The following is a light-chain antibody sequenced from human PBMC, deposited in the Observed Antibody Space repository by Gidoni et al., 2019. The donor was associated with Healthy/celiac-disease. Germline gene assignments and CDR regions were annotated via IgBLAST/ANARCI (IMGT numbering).Light chain of an antibody. J-gene: IGKJ2*01. CDR3: QQRSNWPPYT. V-gene: IGKV3-11*01. Sequence: EIVLTQSPAPLSLSPGERATLSCRASQSVSSYLAWYQQKPGQAPRLLIDDESNRATGIPARFSGSGSGTDFTLTISSPEPEDFAVYYCQQRSNWPPYTFGQGTKLEIK. CDR2: DES. CDR1: QSVSSY.